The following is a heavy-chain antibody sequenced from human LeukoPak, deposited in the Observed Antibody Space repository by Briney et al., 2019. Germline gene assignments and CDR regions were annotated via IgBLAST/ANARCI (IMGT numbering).Heavy chain of an antibody. D-gene: IGHD6-19*01. CDR3: GRDQGGSIGWYGDY. V-gene: IGHV3-30*04. CDR1: GFTFSSYA. J-gene: IGHJ4*02. Sequence: GGSLRLSCAASGFTFSSYAMDWVRQAPGKGLEWVAFISNDGTNKYYADSVKGRFTISRDNSKNTLYLQMNSLRAEDAAVYYCGRDQGGSIGWYGDYWGQGTLVTVSS. CDR2: ISNDGTNK.